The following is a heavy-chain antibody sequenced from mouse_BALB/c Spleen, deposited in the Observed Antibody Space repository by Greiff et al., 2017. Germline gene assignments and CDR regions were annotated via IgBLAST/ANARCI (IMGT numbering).Heavy chain of an antibody. V-gene: IGHV14-4*02. CDR2: IDPENGDT. CDR3: TRRGYYYGSSSLYAMDY. CDR1: GFNIKDYY. D-gene: IGHD1-1*01. J-gene: IGHJ4*01. Sequence: EVQLQQSGAELVRSGASVKLSCTASGFNIKDYYMHWVKQRPEQGLEWIGWIDPENGDTEYAPKFQGKATMTADTSSNTAYLQLSSLTSEDTAVYYCTRRGYYYGSSSLYAMDYWGQGTSVTVSS.